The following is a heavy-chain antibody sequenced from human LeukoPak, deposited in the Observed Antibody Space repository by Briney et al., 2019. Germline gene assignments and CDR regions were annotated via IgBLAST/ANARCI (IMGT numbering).Heavy chain of an antibody. J-gene: IGHJ6*02. CDR2: ICGSGGST. CDR1: GFTFSSYA. CDR3: AKRYCGGGSCYGDHYGMDV. Sequence: GGSLRLSCACSGFTFSSYAMSWVRQAPGKGLEWVSAICGSGGSTYYADSVKGRFTISRDNPKNTLYLQMNSLRAEDTAVYYCAKRYCGGGSCYGDHYGMDVWGQGTTVTVSS. D-gene: IGHD2-15*01. V-gene: IGHV3-23*01.